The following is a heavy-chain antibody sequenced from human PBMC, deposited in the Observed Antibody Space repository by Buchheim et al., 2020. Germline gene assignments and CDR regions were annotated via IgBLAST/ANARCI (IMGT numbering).Heavy chain of an antibody. CDR2: IYYSGST. CDR3: ARGTYYYDSSGLLLDY. Sequence: QVQLQESDPGLVKPSQTLSLTCTVSGGSISSGDYYWSWIRQPPGKGLEWIGYIYYSGSTSYNPSLQSRVTISVDTSTNQFSLKLSSVTAADTAVYYCARGTYYYDSSGLLLDYWGQGTL. J-gene: IGHJ4*02. D-gene: IGHD3-22*01. CDR1: GGSISSGDYY. V-gene: IGHV4-30-4*01.